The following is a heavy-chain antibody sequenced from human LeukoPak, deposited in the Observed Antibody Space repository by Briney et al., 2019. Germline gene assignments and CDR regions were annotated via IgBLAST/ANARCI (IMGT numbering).Heavy chain of an antibody. CDR2: INHSGST. J-gene: IGHJ4*02. D-gene: IGHD2-2*01. CDR3: AREVVPAAMPLYYFDY. Sequence: PSETLSFTCAVYGGSFSGYYWSWIRQPPGKGLEWIGEINHSGSTNYNPSLKSRVTISVDTSKNQFSLKLSSVTAADTAVYYCAREVVPAAMPLYYFDYWGQGTLVTVSS. V-gene: IGHV4-34*01. CDR1: GGSFSGYY.